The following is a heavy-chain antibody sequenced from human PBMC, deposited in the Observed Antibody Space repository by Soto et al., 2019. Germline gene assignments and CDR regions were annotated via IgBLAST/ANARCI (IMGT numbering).Heavy chain of an antibody. CDR2: IYPGDSDT. CDR1: GYSFTSYW. CDR3: ARQDCSSTSCYRRYYYGMDV. Sequence: GESLKISCKGSGYSFTSYWIGWVRQMPGKGLEWMGIIYPGDSDTRYSPSFQGQVTISADKSISTAYLQWSSLKASETAMYYCARQDCSSTSCYRRYYYGMDVWGQGTTVTVSS. D-gene: IGHD2-2*01. V-gene: IGHV5-51*01. J-gene: IGHJ6*02.